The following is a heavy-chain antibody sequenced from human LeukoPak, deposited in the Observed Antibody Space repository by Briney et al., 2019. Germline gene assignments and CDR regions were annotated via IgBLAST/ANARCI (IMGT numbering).Heavy chain of an antibody. V-gene: IGHV3-53*01. CDR1: GFTVSSNY. CDR2: IYSGGTT. J-gene: IGHJ4*02. Sequence: SGGSLRLSCAASGFTVSSNYMSWVRQSPGKGLEWVSVIYSGGTTYYADSVKGRFTIPRDNSNNTLYLQMNSLRAEDTAVYYCASYGSGSYRGLDYWGQGTLVTVSS. D-gene: IGHD3-10*01. CDR3: ASYGSGSYRGLDY.